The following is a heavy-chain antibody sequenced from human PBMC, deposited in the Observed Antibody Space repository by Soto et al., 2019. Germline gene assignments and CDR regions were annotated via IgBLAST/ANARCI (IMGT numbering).Heavy chain of an antibody. V-gene: IGHV4-4*02. CDR3: ARAGSINSSSAHFDY. J-gene: IGHJ4*02. D-gene: IGHD6-6*01. CDR2: IYHSGST. Sequence: QVQLQESGQELVKPSGTLSLTCAVSSGSISSSYWWRWVRQPPVKVLEWIGEIYHSGSTNYNPSLKSRVTISVDKSRNRVSLKLSSVTAADTAVYYCARAGSINSSSAHFDYWGQGTLVTVSS. CDR1: SGSISSSYW.